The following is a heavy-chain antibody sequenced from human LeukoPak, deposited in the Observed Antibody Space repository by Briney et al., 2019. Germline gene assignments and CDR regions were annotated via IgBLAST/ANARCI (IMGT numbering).Heavy chain of an antibody. CDR1: GYTFGIYG. CDR3: ARDYCTRGGDCYKEDLFDP. V-gene: IGHV1-18*01. Sequence: ASVKVSCKASGYTFGIYGISWVRQAPGQGLEWMAWISPYDGDTNYAQRFEGRVTMTTETSTNTAYMELRSLRSDDTAIYYCARDYCTRGGDCYKEDLFDPWGQGTLVTVSA. J-gene: IGHJ5*02. D-gene: IGHD2-21*02. CDR2: ISPYDGDT.